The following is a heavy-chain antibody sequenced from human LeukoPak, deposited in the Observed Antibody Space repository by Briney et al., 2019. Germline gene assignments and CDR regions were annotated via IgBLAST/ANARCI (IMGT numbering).Heavy chain of an antibody. D-gene: IGHD2-2*03. CDR1: GGSISSYY. CDR2: IYTSGST. J-gene: IGHJ6*03. V-gene: IGHV4-4*07. CDR3: ARDRGCCSSTSCNEDYYYMDV. Sequence: SETLSLTCTVSGGSISSYYWSWIRQPAGKGLEWIGRIYTSGSTNYNPSLKSRVTMSVDTSKNQFSLKLSSVTAADTAVYYCARDRGCCSSTSCNEDYYYMDVWGKGTTVTVPS.